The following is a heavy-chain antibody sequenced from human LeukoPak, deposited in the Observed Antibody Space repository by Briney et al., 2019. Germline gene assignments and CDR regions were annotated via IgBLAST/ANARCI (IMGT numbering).Heavy chain of an antibody. CDR2: ISGSGGST. V-gene: IGHV3-23*01. CDR3: ARYGSGSYYALFDY. Sequence: GGSLRLSCAASGFTFSSYGMSWVRQAPGKGLEWVSAISGSGGSTYYADSVKGRFTISRDNSKNTLYLQMNSLRAEDTAVYYCARYGSGSYYALFDYWGQGTLVTVSS. D-gene: IGHD3-10*01. J-gene: IGHJ4*02. CDR1: GFTFSSYG.